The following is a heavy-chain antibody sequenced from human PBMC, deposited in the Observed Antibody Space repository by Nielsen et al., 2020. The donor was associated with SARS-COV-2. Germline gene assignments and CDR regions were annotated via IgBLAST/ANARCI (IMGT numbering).Heavy chain of an antibody. D-gene: IGHD2-2*01. CDR3: AREGGHCSSTSCLVWFDP. CDR2: ISWNSGSI. J-gene: IGHJ5*02. V-gene: IGHV3-9*01. CDR1: GFTFSDYY. Sequence: GGSLRLSCAASGFTFSDYYMSWIRQAPGKGLEWVSGISWNSGSIGYADSVKGRFTISRDNAKNSLYLQMNSLRAEDTAVYYCAREGGHCSSTSCLVWFDPWGQGTLVTVSS.